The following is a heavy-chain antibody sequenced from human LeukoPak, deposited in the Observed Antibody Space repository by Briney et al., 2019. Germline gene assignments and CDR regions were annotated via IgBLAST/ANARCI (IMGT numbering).Heavy chain of an antibody. J-gene: IGHJ4*02. CDR2: INYSGTT. Sequence: PSETLSLTCTASGGSISSSGYYWGCIRQPPGKGLEWIASINYSGTTYYNPSLKSRVTISEDRSKNQFSLKLSSVTAADTAVYYCARLRDGRWLLEYWGQGTLVTVSS. CDR3: ARLRDGRWLLEY. D-gene: IGHD5-24*01. V-gene: IGHV4-39*01. CDR1: GGSISSSGYY.